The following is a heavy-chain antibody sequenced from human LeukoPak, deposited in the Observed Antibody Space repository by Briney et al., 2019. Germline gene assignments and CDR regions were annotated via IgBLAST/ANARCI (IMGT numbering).Heavy chain of an antibody. V-gene: IGHV3-11*04. CDR1: GFTFSDYY. J-gene: IGHJ5*02. CDR2: ISSSGSTI. Sequence: PGGSLRLSCAASGFTFSDYYMSWIRQAPGKGLEWVSYISSSGSTIYYADSVKGRFTISRDNAKNSLYLQMNSLRAEDTAVYYCARDWHDYGDYLYNWFDPWGQGTLSPSPQ. D-gene: IGHD4-17*01. CDR3: ARDWHDYGDYLYNWFDP.